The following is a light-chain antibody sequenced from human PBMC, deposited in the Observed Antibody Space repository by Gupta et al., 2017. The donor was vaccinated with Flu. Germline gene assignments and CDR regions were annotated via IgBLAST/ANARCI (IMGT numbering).Light chain of an antibody. CDR3: CSFAARSAYV. V-gene: IGLV2-11*01. Sequence: QSALTPPRSVSGSPGQSVTISCTVTSSDVGAYNYVSWFQQHPGKAPKVIIYHVTQRPSGVPDRVSGSKSGNTASLTISGLQPDDEADYYCCSFAARSAYVFGTGTEVTVL. CDR1: SSDVGAYNY. J-gene: IGLJ1*01. CDR2: HVT.